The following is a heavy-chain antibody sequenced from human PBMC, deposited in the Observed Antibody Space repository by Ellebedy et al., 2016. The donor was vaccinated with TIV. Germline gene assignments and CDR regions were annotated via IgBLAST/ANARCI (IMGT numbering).Heavy chain of an antibody. D-gene: IGHD3-22*01. J-gene: IGHJ4*02. CDR1: GFTVSSNY. CDR2: IYSGGST. CDR3: ASLSSDRWFVDY. Sequence: PGGSLRLSCAASGFTVSSNYMSWVRQAPGKGLEWVSVIYSGGSTYYADSVKGRFTISRDNSKNTLYLQMNSLRAEDTAVYYCASLSSDRWFVDYWGQGTLVTVSS. V-gene: IGHV3-66*01.